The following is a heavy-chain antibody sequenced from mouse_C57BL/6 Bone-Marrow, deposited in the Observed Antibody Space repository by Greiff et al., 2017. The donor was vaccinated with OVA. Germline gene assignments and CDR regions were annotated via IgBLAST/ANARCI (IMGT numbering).Heavy chain of an antibody. CDR3: AREGDYYGSPLAY. Sequence: VQLQQSDAELVKPGASVKISCKVSGYTFTDHTLHWMKQRPEQGLEWIGYIYPRDGSTKYNEKFKGKATLTADKSSSTAYMQLNSLTSEDSAVYFCAREGDYYGSPLAYWGQGTLVTVSA. J-gene: IGHJ3*01. D-gene: IGHD1-1*01. CDR2: IYPRDGST. CDR1: GYTFTDHT. V-gene: IGHV1-78*01.